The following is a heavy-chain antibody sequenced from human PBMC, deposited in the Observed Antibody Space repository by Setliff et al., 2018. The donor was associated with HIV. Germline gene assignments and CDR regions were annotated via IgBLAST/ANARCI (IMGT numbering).Heavy chain of an antibody. V-gene: IGHV1-2*06. Sequence: ASVKVSCKASGYTFTDYFMHWVRQAPGQGLEWMGRINPKTGDTKYKQKCQGRVTMTRDASINTAYMELSSLTSDDTAVYYCARDWSMTSRESNWFDPWGQGTLVTVSS. CDR3: ARDWSMTSRESNWFDP. CDR2: INPKTGDT. D-gene: IGHD6-6*01. J-gene: IGHJ5*02. CDR1: GYTFTDYF.